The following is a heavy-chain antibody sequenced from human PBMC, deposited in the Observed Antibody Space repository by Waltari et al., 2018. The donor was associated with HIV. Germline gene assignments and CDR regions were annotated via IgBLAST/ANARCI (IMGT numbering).Heavy chain of an antibody. D-gene: IGHD6-19*01. Sequence: EVQLLQSGGGFVQPGGSLRLSCVASGFAYANYALSWVRQAQGKGLGGVSSAGIRGREAYFADSVKGRFTVSADTSRNTLFLQMNSLRGDDTAIYYCAKDEYSSGWTNHFTYWGQGSLVTVSS. CDR3: AKDEYSSGWTNHFTY. V-gene: IGHV3-23*01. CDR1: GFAYANYA. CDR2: AGIRGREA. J-gene: IGHJ4*02.